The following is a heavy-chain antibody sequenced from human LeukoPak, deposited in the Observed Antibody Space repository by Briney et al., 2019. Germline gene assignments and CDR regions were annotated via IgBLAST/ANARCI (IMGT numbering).Heavy chain of an antibody. J-gene: IGHJ6*03. Sequence: GGSLRLSCAVSGFPFSDFAMSWVRQAPGKGLEWVSGISWNSGSIGYADSVKGRFTISRDNAKNSLYLQMNSLRAEDTALYYCAKDLTANYYYYMDVWGKGTTVTVSS. CDR3: AKDLTANYYYYMDV. CDR2: ISWNSGSI. CDR1: GFPFSDFA. D-gene: IGHD3-9*01. V-gene: IGHV3-9*01.